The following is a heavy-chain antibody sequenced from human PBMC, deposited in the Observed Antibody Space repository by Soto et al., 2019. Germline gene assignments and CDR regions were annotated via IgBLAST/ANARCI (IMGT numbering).Heavy chain of an antibody. Sequence: SETLSLTCAVYGGSFSGYYWSWIRQPPVKWLEWIGEINHSGSTNYNPSLKSRVTISVDTSKNQFSLKLSSVTAADTAVYYCARIMITFGGVIQDDYWGQGTLVTVS. CDR3: ARIMITFGGVIQDDY. D-gene: IGHD3-16*02. J-gene: IGHJ4*02. CDR1: GGSFSGYY. V-gene: IGHV4-34*01. CDR2: INHSGST.